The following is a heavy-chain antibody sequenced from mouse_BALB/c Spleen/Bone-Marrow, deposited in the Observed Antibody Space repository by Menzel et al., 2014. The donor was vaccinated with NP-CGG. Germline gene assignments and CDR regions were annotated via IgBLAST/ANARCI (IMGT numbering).Heavy chain of an antibody. CDR1: GYTFTSCV. D-gene: IGHD2-14*01. CDR3: ARHHRYAYYFDY. J-gene: IGHJ2*01. CDR2: INPYNDAT. Sequence: EVQLQQSGPELIKPGASVKMSCKASGYTFTSCVMHWVKQKPGQGLEWIGYINPYNDATNYNEKFKGKATLTVDTSSSTAYVDLCSLTSEDSSVYYCARHHRYAYYFDYWGQGTTLTVSS. V-gene: IGHV1-14*01.